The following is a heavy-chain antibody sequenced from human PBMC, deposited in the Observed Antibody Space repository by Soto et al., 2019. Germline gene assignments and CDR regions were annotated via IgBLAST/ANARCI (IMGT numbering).Heavy chain of an antibody. CDR1: GGSISSGGYS. CDR3: ARGFNY. V-gene: IGHV4-30-2*02. Sequence: PSETLSLTCAVSGGSISSGGYSWSWIRQPPGKGLEWIGYIYHSGSTYYNPSLKSRVTISLDTSKNQFSLKLSSITAADTAVYYCARGFNYWGQGTLVTVSS. J-gene: IGHJ4*02. CDR2: IYHSGST.